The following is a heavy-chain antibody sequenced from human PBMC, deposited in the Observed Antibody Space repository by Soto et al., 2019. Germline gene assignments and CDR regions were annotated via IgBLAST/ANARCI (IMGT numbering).Heavy chain of an antibody. J-gene: IGHJ1*01. CDR1: GGSISSYY. V-gene: IGHV4-59*08. D-gene: IGHD2-2*01. CDR3: ARLDVVVPAAMGPSAEYFQH. CDR2: IYYSGST. Sequence: SETLSLTCTVSGGSISSYYWSWIRQPPGKGLEWIGYIYYSGSTNYNPSLKGRVTISVATSKNQFSLKLSPVTAADTAVYYCARLDVVVPAAMGPSAEYFQHWGQGTLVTVSS.